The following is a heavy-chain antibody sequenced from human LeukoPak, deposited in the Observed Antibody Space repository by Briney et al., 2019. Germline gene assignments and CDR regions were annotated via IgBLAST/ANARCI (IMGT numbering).Heavy chain of an antibody. J-gene: IGHJ4*02. V-gene: IGHV3-30*04. D-gene: IGHD4-17*01. CDR3: ARGSLRLPWDY. CDR2: ISYDGSNK. CDR1: GFTFSSYA. Sequence: GGSLRLSCAASGFTFSSYAMHWVRQAPGKGLEWVAVISYDGSNKYYADSVKGRFTISRDNSKNTLYLQMNSLRAEDTAVYYCARGSLRLPWDYWGQGTLVTVSS.